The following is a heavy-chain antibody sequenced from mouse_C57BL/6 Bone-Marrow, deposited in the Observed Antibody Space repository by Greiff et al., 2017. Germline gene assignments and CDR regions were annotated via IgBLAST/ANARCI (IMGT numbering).Heavy chain of an antibody. CDR2: IDPSDSET. Sequence: QVQLQQPGAELVRPGSSVKLSCKASGYTFTSYWMHWVKQRPIQGLEWIGNIDPSDSETHYNQKFKDKSTLTVDKSSSTAYMQLSSLTSEDSAVYYCARWGYGYFDVWGTGTTVTVSS. CDR1: GYTFTSYW. CDR3: ARWGYGYFDV. V-gene: IGHV1-52*01. J-gene: IGHJ1*03.